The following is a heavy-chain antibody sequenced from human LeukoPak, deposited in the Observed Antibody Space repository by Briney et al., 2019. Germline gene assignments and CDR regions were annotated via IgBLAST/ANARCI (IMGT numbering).Heavy chain of an antibody. V-gene: IGHV1-69*13. J-gene: IGHJ1*01. CDR3: ARVLGAYCGGDCYSGYFQH. CDR2: IIPIFGTA. D-gene: IGHD2-21*02. CDR1: GGTFSNFG. Sequence: ASVKVSCKASGGTFSNFGFTWVRQAPGQGLELMGGIIPIFGTANYAQKFQGRVTITADESTSTAYMELSSLRSEDTAVYYCARVLGAYCGGDCYSGYFQHWGQGTLVTVSS.